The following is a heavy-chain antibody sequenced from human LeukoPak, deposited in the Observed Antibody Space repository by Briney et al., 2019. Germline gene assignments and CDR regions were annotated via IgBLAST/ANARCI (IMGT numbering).Heavy chain of an antibody. CDR3: ARDSRWELGYYFDY. CDR1: GGTFSSYA. V-gene: IGHV1-69*04. CDR2: IIPILGIA. D-gene: IGHD1-26*01. J-gene: IGHJ4*02. Sequence: GASVKVSCKASGGTFSSYAISWVRQAPGQGLEWMGRIIPILGIANYAQKFQGRVTITADKSTSTAYMELSSLRSEDTAVYYCARDSRWELGYYFDYWGQGTLVTVSS.